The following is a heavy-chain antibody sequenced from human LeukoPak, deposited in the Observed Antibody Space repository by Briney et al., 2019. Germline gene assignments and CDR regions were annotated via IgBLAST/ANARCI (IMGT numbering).Heavy chain of an antibody. Sequence: TSETLSLTCAVYGGSFSGYYWSWIRQPPGKGLEWIGEINHSGSTNYNPSLKSRVTMSVDTSKNQFSLKLSSVTAADTAVYYCARGPSYYYGSGSYYKRDAFDIWGQGTMVAVSS. J-gene: IGHJ3*02. D-gene: IGHD3-10*01. CDR2: INHSGST. V-gene: IGHV4-34*01. CDR1: GGSFSGYY. CDR3: ARGPSYYYGSGSYYKRDAFDI.